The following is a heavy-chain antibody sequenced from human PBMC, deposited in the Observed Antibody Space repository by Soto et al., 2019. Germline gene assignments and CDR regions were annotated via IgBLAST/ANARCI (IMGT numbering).Heavy chain of an antibody. V-gene: IGHV3-23*01. CDR3: ASDDFIGYSYGHY. D-gene: IGHD3-22*01. Sequence: EVQLLESGGGLVQPGGSLRLSCAASGFTFSSYAMSWVRQAPGKGLEWVSAISGSGGSTYYADSVKGRFTISRDNSKNTLYLQINSLRAEDTAVYYCASDDFIGYSYGHYLGQGILVTVSS. CDR1: GFTFSSYA. CDR2: ISGSGGST. J-gene: IGHJ4*02.